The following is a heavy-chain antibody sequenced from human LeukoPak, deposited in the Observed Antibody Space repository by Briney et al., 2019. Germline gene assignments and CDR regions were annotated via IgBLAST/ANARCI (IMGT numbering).Heavy chain of an antibody. CDR2: ISGSGGST. D-gene: IGHD2-2*01. Sequence: QAGGSLRLSCAASGFTFSSYAMSWVRQAPGKGLEWVSAISGSGGSTYYADSVKGRFTISRDNSKNTLYLQMNSLRAEDTAVYYCAKDYCSSTSCPNDYYYYGMGVWGQGTTVTVSS. J-gene: IGHJ6*02. CDR1: GFTFSSYA. V-gene: IGHV3-23*01. CDR3: AKDYCSSTSCPNDYYYYGMGV.